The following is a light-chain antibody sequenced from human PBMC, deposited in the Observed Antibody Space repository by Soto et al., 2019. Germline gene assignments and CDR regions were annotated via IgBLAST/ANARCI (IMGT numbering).Light chain of an antibody. CDR3: QQRSNWPQIT. J-gene: IGKJ5*01. CDR2: DAS. V-gene: IGKV3D-20*02. CDR1: QTVRNNY. Sequence: EFVLTQSPGTLSLPPGERATLSCRASQTVRNNYLACYQQKPGPAPTLLIYDASSRATGIPDRFSGGGSGTDTTLTISRLEPEDFAVYYCQQRSNWPQITFGQGTRLEIK.